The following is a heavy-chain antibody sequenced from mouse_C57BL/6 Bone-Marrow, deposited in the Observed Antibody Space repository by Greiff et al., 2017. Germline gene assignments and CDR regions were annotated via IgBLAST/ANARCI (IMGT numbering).Heavy chain of an antibody. Sequence: QLKESGAELAKPGASVKLSCKASGYTFTSYWMHWVKQRPGQGLEWIGYINPSSGYTKYNQKFKDKATLTADKSSSTAYMQLSSLTYEDSAVYYCAPYYTWFAYWGQGTLVTVSA. CDR2: INPSSGYT. V-gene: IGHV1-7*01. CDR1: GYTFTSYW. CDR3: APYYTWFAY. J-gene: IGHJ3*01. D-gene: IGHD2-12*01.